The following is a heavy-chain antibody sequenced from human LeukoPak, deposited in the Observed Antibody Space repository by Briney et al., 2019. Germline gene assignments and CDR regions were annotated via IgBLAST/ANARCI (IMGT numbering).Heavy chain of an antibody. V-gene: IGHV1-69*05. J-gene: IGHJ5*02. D-gene: IGHD1-1*01. CDR2: IIPIFGTA. Sequence: SVKVSCKASGGTFSSYAISWVRQAPGQGLEWMGGIIPIFGTANHAQKFQGRVTITTDESTSTAYMELSSLRSEDTAVYYCARGRNGVNWFDPWAREPWSPSPQ. CDR1: GGTFSSYA. CDR3: ARGRNGVNWFDP.